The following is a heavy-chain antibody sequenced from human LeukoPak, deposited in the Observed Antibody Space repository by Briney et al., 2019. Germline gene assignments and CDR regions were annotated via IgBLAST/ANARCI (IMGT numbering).Heavy chain of an antibody. J-gene: IGHJ4*02. CDR1: GFAFSTYA. D-gene: IGHD5/OR15-5a*01. CDR3: AKARGSSVYEQFDY. CDR2: ISTSGRAT. V-gene: IGHV3-23*01. Sequence: GGSLRLSCAASGFAFSTYAMTWVRQAPEKGLQWVSTISTSGRATYYADSVEGRFTISRDNSRNTLYLQMNSLRADDTAVYYCAKARGSSVYEQFDYWGQGTQVTVSP.